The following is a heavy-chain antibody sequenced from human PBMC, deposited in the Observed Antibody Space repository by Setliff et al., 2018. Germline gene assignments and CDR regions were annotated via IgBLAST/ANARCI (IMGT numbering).Heavy chain of an antibody. D-gene: IGHD6-6*01. J-gene: IGHJ6*02. CDR2: IKSKPDGGAA. V-gene: IGHV3-15*01. Sequence: GGSLRLSCAASGFTWSRPWVIGARQAPGKGLEWVGQIKSKPDGGAAEYASPVRGRFTISRDDSKSTLYLQMSSLQTEDTAVYYCSTAEGDSSSFYHNMDVWGQGSTVTVSS. CDR3: STAEGDSSSFYHNMDV. CDR1: GFTWSRPW.